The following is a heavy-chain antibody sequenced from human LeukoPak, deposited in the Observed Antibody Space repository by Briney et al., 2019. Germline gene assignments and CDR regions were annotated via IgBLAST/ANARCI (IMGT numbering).Heavy chain of an antibody. J-gene: IGHJ4*02. CDR3: AKVRDSAGIDY. Sequence: PGGSLRLSCAASGFTSSSYAMSWVRQAPGKGLEWVSGISASGGGTYYADSVKGRFTISRENSKNTLYLQMNSLRAEDTAVYYCAKVRDSAGIDYWGQGTLVTVSS. CDR2: ISASGGGT. V-gene: IGHV3-23*01. CDR1: GFTSSSYA. D-gene: IGHD3-10*01.